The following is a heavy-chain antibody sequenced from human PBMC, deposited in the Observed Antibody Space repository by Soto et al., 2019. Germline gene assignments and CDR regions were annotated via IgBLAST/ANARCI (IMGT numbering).Heavy chain of an antibody. D-gene: IGHD5-12*01. CDR2: ISSNGGST. J-gene: IGHJ4*02. CDR1: GFTFSSYA. V-gene: IGHV3-64*01. Sequence: EVQLVESGGGLVQPGGSLRLSCAASGFTFSSYAMYWVRQAPGKGLEYVSVISSNGGSTYYANSVKGRFTISRDNSKNTLYLQMGSLRAEDMAVYYCARTSGYAFDYWGQGTLVTVSS. CDR3: ARTSGYAFDY.